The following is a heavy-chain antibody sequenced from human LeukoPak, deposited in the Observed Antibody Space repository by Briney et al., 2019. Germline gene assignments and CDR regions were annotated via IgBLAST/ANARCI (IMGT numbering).Heavy chain of an antibody. V-gene: IGHV4-59*01. CDR3: ARVFPLAVYDGFDI. J-gene: IGHJ3*02. CDR2: IYYSGST. Sequence: SETLSLTCTVSDGSISNYYRSWIRQPPGKGLEWIGDIYYSGSTDYNPSLKSRVTMSVDRSKNQFSLKLSSVSAADTAVYYCARVFPLAVYDGFDIWGQETKVSVSS. CDR1: DGSISNYY. D-gene: IGHD2-21*01.